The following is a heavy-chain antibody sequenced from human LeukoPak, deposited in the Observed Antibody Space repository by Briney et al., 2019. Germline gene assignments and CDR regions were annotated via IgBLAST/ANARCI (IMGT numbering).Heavy chain of an antibody. D-gene: IGHD6-6*01. CDR1: GFSFDDYA. CDR2: ISWNSGSI. J-gene: IGHJ6*02. CDR3: ARLPVAARHNYYYGMDV. V-gene: IGHV3-9*01. Sequence: PGRSLRLSCAASGFSFDDYAMHWVRQVPGKGLEWVSGISWNSGSIGYADSVKGRFTISRDNAKNSLYLQMNSLRAEDTAVYYCARLPVAARHNYYYGMDVWGQGTTVTVSS.